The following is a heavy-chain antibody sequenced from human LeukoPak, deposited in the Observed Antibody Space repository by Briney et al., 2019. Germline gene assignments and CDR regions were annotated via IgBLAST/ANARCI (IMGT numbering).Heavy chain of an antibody. CDR1: GGSITSYF. CDR2: FYYSGST. J-gene: IGHJ4*02. Sequence: PSETLSLTCTVSGGSITSYFWSWIRQPPGKGLEYIGYFYYSGSTKYNPSLKSRVTISVDTSKNQFSLKLSSVTAADTAVYYCARLDGGSYRFDYWGQGTPVSVSS. D-gene: IGHD1-26*01. V-gene: IGHV4-59*08. CDR3: ARLDGGSYRFDY.